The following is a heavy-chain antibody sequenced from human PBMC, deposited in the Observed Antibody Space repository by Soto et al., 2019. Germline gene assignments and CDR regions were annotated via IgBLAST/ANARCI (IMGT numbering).Heavy chain of an antibody. J-gene: IGHJ3*02. CDR1: GYTFTSYY. CDR3: ARDNDCSGGSCNDAFDI. CDR2: INPSGGST. Sequence: GASVKVSCKASGYTFTSYYIHWVRQAPGQGLEWVGIINPSGGSTSYAQKFQGRVTMTRDTSTSTVYMELSSLRSDDTAVYYCARDNDCSGGSCNDAFDIWGQGTMVTVSS. D-gene: IGHD2-15*01. V-gene: IGHV1-46*01.